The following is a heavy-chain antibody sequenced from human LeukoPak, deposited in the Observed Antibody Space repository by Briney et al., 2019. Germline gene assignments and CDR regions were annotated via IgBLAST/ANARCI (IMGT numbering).Heavy chain of an antibody. D-gene: IGHD2-15*01. J-gene: IGHJ4*02. Sequence: GRSLRLSCAASGFTFSSYGMHWVRQAPGKGLEWVAVISYDGSNKYYADSVKGRFTISRDNSKNTLYLQMNSLRAEDTAVYYCAKGGYCSGGSCWYYFDYWGQGTLVTASS. V-gene: IGHV3-30*18. CDR3: AKGGYCSGGSCWYYFDY. CDR2: ISYDGSNK. CDR1: GFTFSSYG.